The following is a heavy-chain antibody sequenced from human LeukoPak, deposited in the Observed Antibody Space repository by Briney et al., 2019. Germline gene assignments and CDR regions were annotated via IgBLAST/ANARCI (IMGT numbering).Heavy chain of an antibody. CDR2: IYYSGST. CDR3: ARGRGNGHVY. Sequence: SETLSLTCTVSGGPISSGGYYWSWIRQHPGKGLEWIGYIYYSGSTYYNPSLKSRVTISVDTSKNQFSLKLSSVTAADTAVYYCARGRGNGHVYWGQGTLVTVSS. J-gene: IGHJ4*02. CDR1: GGPISSGGYY. V-gene: IGHV4-31*03. D-gene: IGHD2-15*01.